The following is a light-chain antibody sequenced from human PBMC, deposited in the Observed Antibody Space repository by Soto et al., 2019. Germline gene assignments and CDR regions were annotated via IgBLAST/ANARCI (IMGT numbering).Light chain of an antibody. CDR3: QSYDSSLSGSV. CDR1: SSNIGTGYD. J-gene: IGLJ3*02. CDR2: GNN. Sequence: QPVLTQPPSVSGAPGQRVTISCTGSSSNIGTGYDVHWYQQLPGTAPKLLIYGNNNRPSGVPDRFSGSKSGTSASLAITRLQAEDEADYYCQSYDSSLSGSVFGGGTKLTVL. V-gene: IGLV1-40*01.